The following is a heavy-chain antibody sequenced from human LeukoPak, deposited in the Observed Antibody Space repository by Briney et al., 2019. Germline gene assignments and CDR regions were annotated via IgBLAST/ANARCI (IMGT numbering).Heavy chain of an antibody. V-gene: IGHV3-23*01. J-gene: IGHJ4*02. CDR1: GFTFSNAW. Sequence: GGSLRLSCAASGFTFSNAWMSWVRQAPGKGLEWVSAISGSGGSTYYADSVKGRFTISRDNSKNTLYLQMNSLRAEDTAVYYCAKRASGSYYFDYWGQGTLVTVSS. D-gene: IGHD1-26*01. CDR3: AKRASGSYYFDY. CDR2: ISGSGGST.